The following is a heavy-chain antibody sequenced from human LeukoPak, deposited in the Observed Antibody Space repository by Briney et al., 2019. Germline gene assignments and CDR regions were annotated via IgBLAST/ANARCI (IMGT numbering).Heavy chain of an antibody. Sequence: GGSLRLSCAASGFTSSDYYMSWIRQAPGKGLEWVSYISSSSSYTNYADSVKGRFTISRDNAKNSLYLQMNSLRAEDTAVYYCARARIAAAGPFDYWGQGTLVTVSS. CDR3: ARARIAAAGPFDY. CDR2: ISSSSSYT. CDR1: GFTSSDYY. V-gene: IGHV3-11*06. J-gene: IGHJ4*02. D-gene: IGHD6-13*01.